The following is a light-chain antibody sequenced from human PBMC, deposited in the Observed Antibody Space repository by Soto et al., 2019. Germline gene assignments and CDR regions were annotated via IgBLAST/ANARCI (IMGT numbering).Light chain of an antibody. J-gene: IGLJ3*02. CDR1: SSDIGGYNY. CDR3: TSYAGSNNLV. CDR2: EVS. V-gene: IGLV2-8*01. Sequence: QSVLTQPPSASGSPGQSVTISCTGTSSDIGGYNYVSWYQQHPGKAPKLIIYEVSKRPSGVPDRFSGSKSGNTASLTVSGLQAEDEADYYGTSYAGSNNLVFAGGTQLTVL.